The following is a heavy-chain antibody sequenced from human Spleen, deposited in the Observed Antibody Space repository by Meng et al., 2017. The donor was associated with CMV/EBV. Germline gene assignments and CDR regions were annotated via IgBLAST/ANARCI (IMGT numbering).Heavy chain of an antibody. CDR2: ISYDGSNK. D-gene: IGHD3-10*01. CDR1: GFTFSSYA. CDR3: ARDRAFYGSGSYFDY. J-gene: IGHJ4*02. V-gene: IGHV3-30-3*01. Sequence: GESLKISCAASGFTFSSYAMHWVRQAPGKGLEWVAVISYDGSNKYYADSVKGRFTISRDNSKNTLYLQMNSLRAEDTAVYYCARDRAFYGSGSYFDYWGQGTLVTVSS.